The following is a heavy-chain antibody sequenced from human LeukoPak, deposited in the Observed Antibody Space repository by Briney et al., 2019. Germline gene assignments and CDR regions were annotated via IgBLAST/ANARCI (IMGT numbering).Heavy chain of an antibody. Sequence: PSETLSLTCTVSGGSISSRTYYWGWIRQPPGKGLEWIGSLYYSGSTYYNPSLKSRVTISVDTSKNQFSLKLSSVTAADTAVYYCARVGTVTLYYYYMDVWGKGTTVTVSS. CDR3: ARVGTVTLYYYYMDV. CDR2: LYYSGST. CDR1: GGSISSRTYY. J-gene: IGHJ6*03. V-gene: IGHV4-39*07. D-gene: IGHD4-17*01.